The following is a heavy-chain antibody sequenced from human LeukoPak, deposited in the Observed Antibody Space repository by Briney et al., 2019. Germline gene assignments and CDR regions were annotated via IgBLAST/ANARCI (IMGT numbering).Heavy chain of an antibody. CDR3: AKGYYGSGRRAFDI. V-gene: IGHV3-21*04. CDR1: GFTFSSYS. J-gene: IGHJ3*02. CDR2: ISSSSSYI. Sequence: GGSLRLSCAASGFTFSSYSMNWVRQAPGKGLEWVSSISSSSSYIYYADSVKGRFTISRDNSKNTLYLQMNSLRAEDTAVYYCAKGYYGSGRRAFDIWGQGTMVTVSS. D-gene: IGHD3-10*01.